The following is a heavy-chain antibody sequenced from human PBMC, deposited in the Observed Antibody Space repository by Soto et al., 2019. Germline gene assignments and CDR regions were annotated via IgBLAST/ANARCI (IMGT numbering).Heavy chain of an antibody. CDR1: GGTFSSYT. V-gene: IGHV1-69*02. D-gene: IGHD4-17*01. Sequence: QVQLVQSGAEVKKPGSSVKVSCKASGGTFSSYTISWVRQAPGQGLEWMGRIIPILGIANYAQKFQGRVTITADKPTSTAYMELSSLRSEDTAVYYCAIMDTVTTTGSDYWGQGTLVTVSS. J-gene: IGHJ4*02. CDR2: IIPILGIA. CDR3: AIMDTVTTTGSDY.